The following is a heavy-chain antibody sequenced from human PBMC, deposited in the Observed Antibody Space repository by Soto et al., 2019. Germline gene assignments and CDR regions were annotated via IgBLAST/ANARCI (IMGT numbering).Heavy chain of an antibody. D-gene: IGHD3-22*01. CDR1: GGSISSSSYY. V-gene: IGHV4-39*01. CDR3: ARQPYYDSSGFSS. J-gene: IGHJ4*02. CDR2: IYYSRST. Sequence: SETLSLTCTVSGGSISSSSYYWGWIRQPPGKGLEWIGSIYYSRSTYYNPSLKSRVTISVDTSKNQFSLKLSSVTAADTAVYYCARQPYYDSSGFSSWGQGTLVTVS.